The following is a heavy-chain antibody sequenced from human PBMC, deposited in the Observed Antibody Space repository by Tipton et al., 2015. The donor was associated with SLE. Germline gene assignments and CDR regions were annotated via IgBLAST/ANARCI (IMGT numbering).Heavy chain of an antibody. D-gene: IGHD2-15*01. J-gene: IGHJ3*02. CDR3: AREGVIVAVVAATQGAFDI. Sequence: LRLSCAVYGGSFSGYYWSWIRQPPGKGLEWIGEINHSGSTNYNPSLKSRVTISVDTSKNQFSLKLSSVTAADTAVYYCAREGVIVAVVAATQGAFDIWGQGTMVTVSS. CDR1: GGSFSGYY. V-gene: IGHV4-34*01. CDR2: INHSGST.